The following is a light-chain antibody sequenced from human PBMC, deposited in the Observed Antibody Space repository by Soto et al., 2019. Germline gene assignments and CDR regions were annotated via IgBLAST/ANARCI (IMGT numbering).Light chain of an antibody. CDR1: SSDVGDYND. CDR3: CSYAGSYALV. V-gene: IGLV2-11*01. Sequence: QSALTQPPSVSGSPGQSVTISCTGTSSDVGDYNDVSWYQHHPGNAHKLLFDAVNRRPSVAPELFSGSTSGTTASLTTSGLQGEEEADYSCCSYAGSYALVFGGGTKLTVL. CDR2: AVN. J-gene: IGLJ3*02.